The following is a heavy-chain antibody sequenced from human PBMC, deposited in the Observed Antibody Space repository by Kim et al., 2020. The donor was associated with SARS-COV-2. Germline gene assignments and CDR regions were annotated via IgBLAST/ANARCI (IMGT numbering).Heavy chain of an antibody. CDR1: GFTFSNYV. CDR2: ISASGTYL. V-gene: IGHV3-21*01. J-gene: IGHJ6*02. CDR3: ARDPLYGSGTSFYYYSMDV. D-gene: IGHD3-10*01. Sequence: GGSLRLSCSASGFTFSNYVMNWVRQAPGKGLEWVSSISASGTYLYYADSMKGRFPISRDNAKSSLYLQMNSLRAEDTAVYYCARDPLYGSGTSFYYYSMDVWGRGTTVTVSS.